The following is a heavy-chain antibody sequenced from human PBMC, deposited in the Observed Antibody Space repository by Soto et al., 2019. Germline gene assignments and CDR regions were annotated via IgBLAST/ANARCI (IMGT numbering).Heavy chain of an antibody. CDR3: ARHAEWLQYSPPDRYDY. V-gene: IGHV4-39*01. Sequence: SETLSLTCTVSGGSIINSSYYWVLIRQPPGKGLEWIGSIYYSGSTYYNPSLKSRVTISVDTSKNQFSLKLSSVTAADTAVYYCARHAEWLQYSPPDRYDYWGQGTLVTVSS. D-gene: IGHD5-12*01. J-gene: IGHJ4*02. CDR2: IYYSGST. CDR1: GGSIINSSYY.